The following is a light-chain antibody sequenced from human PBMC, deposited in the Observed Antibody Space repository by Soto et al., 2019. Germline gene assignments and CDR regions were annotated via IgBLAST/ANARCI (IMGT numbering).Light chain of an antibody. J-gene: IGKJ1*01. CDR1: QSISSW. CDR2: DAS. Sequence: DIQMTQSPATLSASVGDRVTITCRASQSISSWLAWYQQKPGKVPKLLIDDASSLESGVPSRFRGSRSGTEFTLTISSLQPDDFATYYCQQYNTYPWTFGQGTKVEIK. V-gene: IGKV1-5*01. CDR3: QQYNTYPWT.